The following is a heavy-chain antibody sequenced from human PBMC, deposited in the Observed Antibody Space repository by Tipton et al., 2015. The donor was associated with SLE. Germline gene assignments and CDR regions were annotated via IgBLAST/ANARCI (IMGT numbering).Heavy chain of an antibody. CDR3: ARGTYYYGY. CDR2: IYHSGST. CDR1: GYSISSGYY. J-gene: IGHJ4*02. Sequence: TLSLTCTVSGYSISSGYYWGWIRQPPGKGLEWIGSIYHSGSTYYNPSLKSRVTISVDTSKNQFSLKLSSVTAADTAVYYCARGTYYYGYWGQGTLVTVSS. D-gene: IGHD3-10*01. V-gene: IGHV4-38-2*02.